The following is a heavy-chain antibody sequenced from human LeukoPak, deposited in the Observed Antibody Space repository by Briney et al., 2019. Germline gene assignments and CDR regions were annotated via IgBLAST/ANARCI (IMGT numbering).Heavy chain of an antibody. CDR2: ISWNSGSI. D-gene: IGHD6-19*01. CDR1: GFTVTNYY. J-gene: IGHJ4*02. Sequence: GGSLRLSCAASGFTVTNYYVNWVRQAPGKGLGWVSGISWNSGSIGYADSVKGRFTISRDNAKNSLYLQMNSLRAEDTALYYCAKGGLGIAVAGHFDYWGQGTLVTVSS. CDR3: AKGGLGIAVAGHFDY. V-gene: IGHV3-9*01.